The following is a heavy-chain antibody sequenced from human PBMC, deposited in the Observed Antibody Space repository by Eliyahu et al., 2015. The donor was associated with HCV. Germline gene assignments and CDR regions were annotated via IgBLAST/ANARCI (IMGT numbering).Heavy chain of an antibody. D-gene: IGHD4/OR15-4a*01. V-gene: IGHV3-7*03. Sequence: QXVESGGGLVQXGGSLRLXCVGFGFTFRTXWLXXVRRAPGKGLEWVANIRQDGSEIYYVDSVKGRFTISRDNAKNSLFVQMNSLRAEDTAVYYCARSDHYGPNRDVWGQGTTVTVSS. J-gene: IGHJ6*02. CDR3: ARSDHYGPNRDV. CDR1: GFTFRTXW. CDR2: IRQDGSEI.